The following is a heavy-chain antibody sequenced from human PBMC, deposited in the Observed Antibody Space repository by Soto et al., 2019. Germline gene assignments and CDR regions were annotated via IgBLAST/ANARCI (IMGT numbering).Heavy chain of an antibody. CDR3: AKDRTVAARNFDY. J-gene: IGHJ4*02. CDR1: GFAFSNYA. CDR2: ISTSIDAT. V-gene: IGHV3-23*01. D-gene: IGHD6-6*01. Sequence: PGGSLRLSCAASGFAFSNYAMHWVRQAPGKGLEWVSSISTSIDATYYADSVKGRFTISRDDSKNTLYLQMNSLRAEDSAAYYCAKDRTVAARNFDYWGQGTQVTVSS.